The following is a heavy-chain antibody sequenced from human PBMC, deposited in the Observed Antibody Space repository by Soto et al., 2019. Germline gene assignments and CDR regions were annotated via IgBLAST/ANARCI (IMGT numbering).Heavy chain of an antibody. D-gene: IGHD1-1*01. Sequence: QVQLQQSGPGLVKPSQTLSLTCAMSGDSVSSNSAAWNWIRQSPSRGLEWLGRIYYRSKWYNDYALSVKSRIXXNXDXXKNQFSLQLNSVTPEDTAVYYCARGGTTGSYYYDYWGQGTLVSVSS. CDR2: IYYRSKWYN. J-gene: IGHJ4*02. CDR3: ARGGTTGSYYYDY. V-gene: IGHV6-1*01. CDR1: GDSVSSNSAA.